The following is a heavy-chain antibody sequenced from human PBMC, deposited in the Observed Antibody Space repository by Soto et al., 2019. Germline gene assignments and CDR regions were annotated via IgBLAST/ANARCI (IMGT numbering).Heavy chain of an antibody. CDR2: IIPIFGTA. V-gene: IGHV1-69*01. Sequence: QVQLVQSGAEVKKSGSSVKVSCKASGGTFSSYSINWVRQAPGQGLEWMGEIIPIFGTANYAQKFQGRVTITADESTSTAYMELSSLRSEHTAGYYCARDGGRHSGGIDYWGQGTLVTVSS. J-gene: IGHJ4*02. D-gene: IGHD1-26*01. CDR1: GGTFSSYS. CDR3: ARDGGRHSGGIDY.